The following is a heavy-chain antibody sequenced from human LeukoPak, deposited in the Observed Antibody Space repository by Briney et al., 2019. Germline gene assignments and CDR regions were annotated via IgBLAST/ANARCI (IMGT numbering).Heavy chain of an antibody. V-gene: IGHV3-23*01. Sequence: GGSLRLSCAASGFTFSSYAMSWVRQAPGKGLEWVSAISGSGGSTYYADSVKGRFTISRDNSKNTLYLQMNSLRAEDMAVYYCAEDRPDYGDYEAFDIWGQGTMVTVSS. D-gene: IGHD4-17*01. CDR1: GFTFSSYA. CDR3: AEDRPDYGDYEAFDI. J-gene: IGHJ3*02. CDR2: ISGSGGST.